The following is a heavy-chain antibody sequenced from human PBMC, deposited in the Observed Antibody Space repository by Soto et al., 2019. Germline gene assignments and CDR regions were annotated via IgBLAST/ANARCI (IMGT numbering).Heavy chain of an antibody. Sequence: QVQLVQSGAEVKSPGTSVTLSCQTSGYTFAHYYIHWVRQAPGQGLEYMGIIDPRTGTSGTSTSPQSVQGRLSITRDAPTSTVYMELNNLRSEDRAIYYCGSLSRTTFTVDGGQGTLVTVSS. CDR1: GYTFAHYY. CDR3: GSLSRTTFTVD. V-gene: IGHV1-46*04. J-gene: IGHJ4*02. CDR2: IDPRTGTSGTS.